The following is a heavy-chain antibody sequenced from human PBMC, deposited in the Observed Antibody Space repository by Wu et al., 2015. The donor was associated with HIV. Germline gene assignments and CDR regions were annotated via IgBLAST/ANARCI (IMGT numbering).Heavy chain of an antibody. CDR1: GYTFTSFN. V-gene: IGHV1-8*02. CDR3: ARVGVLLTSAQLLEYFQH. J-gene: IGHJ1*01. CDR2: MDPKSGSA. D-gene: IGHD5-24*01. Sequence: QVQLVQSGTVVQKPGTSVRVSCKISGYTFTSFNINWIRQVHGRGLEWMGWMDPKSGSAALGRTFQGRVSMTRNNSISTAYLELSRVTSDDTAIYYCARVGVLLTSAQLLEYFQHWGQGTRVVVSS.